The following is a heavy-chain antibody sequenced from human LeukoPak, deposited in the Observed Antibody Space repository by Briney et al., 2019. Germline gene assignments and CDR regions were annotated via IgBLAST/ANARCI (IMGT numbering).Heavy chain of an antibody. CDR3: ARGPTYYDFWSGYSDY. CDR1: GFTFSSYG. V-gene: IGHV3-30*03. D-gene: IGHD3-3*01. Sequence: GGSLRLSCAASGFTFSSYGMHWVRQAPGKGLEWVAVISYDGSNKYYADSVKGRFTISRDNSKNTLYLQMNSLRAEDTAVYYCARGPTYYDFWSGYSDYWGQGTLVTVSS. CDR2: ISYDGSNK. J-gene: IGHJ4*02.